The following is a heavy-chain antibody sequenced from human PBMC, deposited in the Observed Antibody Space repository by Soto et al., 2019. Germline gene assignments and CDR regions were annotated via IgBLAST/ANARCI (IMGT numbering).Heavy chain of an antibody. CDR3: AKPTGAYHAFDI. CDR1: GFTFSSYG. Sequence: PGGSLRLSCAASGFTFSSYGMHWVRQAPGKGLEWVAVISYDGSNKYYADSVKGRFTISRDNSKNTLYLQMNSLRAEDTAVYYCAKPTGAYHAFDIWGQGTMVTVSS. D-gene: IGHD2-21*01. J-gene: IGHJ3*02. V-gene: IGHV3-30*18. CDR2: ISYDGSNK.